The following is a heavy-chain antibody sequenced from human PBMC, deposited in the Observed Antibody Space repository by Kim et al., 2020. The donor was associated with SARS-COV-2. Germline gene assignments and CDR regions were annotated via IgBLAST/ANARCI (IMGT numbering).Heavy chain of an antibody. V-gene: IGHV4-34*01. D-gene: IGHD6-19*01. CDR3: ARGTLAEVETSDKGRSFDY. Sequence: SRVTISVDTSKNQFSLKLSSVTAADTAVYYCARGTLAEVETSDKGRSFDYWGQGTLVTVSS. J-gene: IGHJ4*02.